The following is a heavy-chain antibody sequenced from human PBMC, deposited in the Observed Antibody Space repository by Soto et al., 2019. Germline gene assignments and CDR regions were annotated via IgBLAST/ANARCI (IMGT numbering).Heavy chain of an antibody. CDR2: AYHSGST. Sequence: SETLSLTCAVSGGFTSTNNWWSWVRQPPGKGLEWIGDAYHSGSTEYNPSLKSRVSISVDKSKDQISLKLTSATAADTAVYYCARSPPSSYYGGSGTFDYWGQGTLVTVSS. CDR1: GGFTSTNNW. V-gene: IGHV4-4*02. CDR3: ARSPPSSYYGGSGTFDY. D-gene: IGHD3-10*01. J-gene: IGHJ4*02.